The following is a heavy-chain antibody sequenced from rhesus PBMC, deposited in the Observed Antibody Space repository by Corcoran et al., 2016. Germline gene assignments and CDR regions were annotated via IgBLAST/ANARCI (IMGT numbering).Heavy chain of an antibody. CDR1: GGSFSSYW. D-gene: IGHD6-25*01. J-gene: IGHJ4*01. CDR2: INGNSGST. V-gene: IGHV4-80*01. CDR3: ARFGAAGLFDY. Sequence: QVQLQESGPGLVKPSETLSLTCAVSGGSFSSYWWSCIRQPPGKGLEWIGEINGNSGSTNYNPSLKSRVTISKDASKYQFSRKLSSVTAADTAVYYCARFGAAGLFDYWGQGVLVTVSS.